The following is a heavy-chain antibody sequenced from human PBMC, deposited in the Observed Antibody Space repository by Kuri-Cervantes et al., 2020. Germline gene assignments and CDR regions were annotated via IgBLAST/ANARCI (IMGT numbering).Heavy chain of an antibody. CDR2: ITVYNGKT. V-gene: IGHV1-18*01. D-gene: IGHD3-9*01. CDR1: GGTLSRYG. J-gene: IGHJ6*02. CDR3: ARGVYDILNGYDDYYYYGMDV. Sequence: ASVKVSCKASGGTLSRYGINWVRQAPGQGLEWMGWITVYNGKTKYVQKFQDRVTMTTDTSTRTAYMEVRSLRSDDTAVYYCARGVYDILNGYDDYYYYGMDVWGQGTTVTVSS.